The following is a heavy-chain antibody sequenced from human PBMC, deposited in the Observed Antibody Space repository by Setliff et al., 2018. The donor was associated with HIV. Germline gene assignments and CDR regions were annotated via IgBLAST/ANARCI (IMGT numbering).Heavy chain of an antibody. D-gene: IGHD3-3*01. CDR3: ARDSAAWVTELGILGY. Sequence: GGSLRLSCEASGFTFRHYAMHWVRQAPGKGLEWVAVVSYDAERKYYADSVKGRFTISRDNPRNTVYLQMTGLRLDDTAVYYCARDSAAWVTELGILGYWGRGTLVTVSS. CDR2: VSYDAERK. V-gene: IGHV3-30*03. J-gene: IGHJ4*02. CDR1: GFTFRHYA.